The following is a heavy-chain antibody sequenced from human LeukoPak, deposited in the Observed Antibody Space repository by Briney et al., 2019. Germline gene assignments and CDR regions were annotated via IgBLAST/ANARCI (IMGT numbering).Heavy chain of an antibody. CDR1: GFAFSSYG. Sequence: GGSLRLSCAASGFAFSSYGMHWVRQAPGKGLEWVAVISYDGSNKYYADSVKGRFTISRDNSKNTLYLQMNSLRAEDTAVYYCARDARDYYDSSGASIRGYWGQGTLVTVSS. J-gene: IGHJ4*02. CDR3: ARDARDYYDSSGASIRGY. V-gene: IGHV3-30*03. CDR2: ISYDGSNK. D-gene: IGHD3-22*01.